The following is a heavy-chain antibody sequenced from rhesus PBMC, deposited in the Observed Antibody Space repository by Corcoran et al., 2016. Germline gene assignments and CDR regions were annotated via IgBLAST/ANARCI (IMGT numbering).Heavy chain of an antibody. D-gene: IGHD5-24*01. CDR2: ISNGGGST. CDR3: AKVAGWQWADY. Sequence: EVQLVESGGGLVQPGGSLRLSCAASGFTFSSYGMSWVRPAPGKGLEWVSYISNGGGSTYYADSVKGRFTISRDNSKNTLCLQMNSLRAEDTAVYYCAKVAGWQWADYWGQGVLVTVSS. V-gene: IGHV3S5*01. CDR1: GFTFSSYG. J-gene: IGHJ4*01.